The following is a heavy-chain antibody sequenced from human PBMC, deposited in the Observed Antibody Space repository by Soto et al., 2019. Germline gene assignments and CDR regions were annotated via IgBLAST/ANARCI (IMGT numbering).Heavy chain of an antibody. CDR1: GGSISSYY. J-gene: IGHJ6*02. CDR3: ARDQITIFGDRSMDV. Sequence: SLTCTVSGGSISSYYWSWIRQPPGKGLEWIGYIYYSGSTNYNPSLKSRVTISVDTSKNQFSLKLSSVTAADTAVYYCARDQITIFGDRSMDVWGQGXTVTVYS. D-gene: IGHD3-3*01. CDR2: IYYSGST. V-gene: IGHV4-59*01.